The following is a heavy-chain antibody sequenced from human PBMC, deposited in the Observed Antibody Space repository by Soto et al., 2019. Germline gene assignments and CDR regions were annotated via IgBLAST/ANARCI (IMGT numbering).Heavy chain of an antibody. D-gene: IGHD1-20*01. V-gene: IGHV4-59*08. CDR2: IYYSGST. Sequence: SETLSLTCTVSGGSISSYYWSWIRQPPGKGLEWIGYIYYSGSTNYNPSLKSRVTISVDTSKNQFSLKLSSVTAADTAVYYCARQAINEYNWNEPFDYWGQGTLVTVSS. CDR3: ARQAINEYNWNEPFDY. J-gene: IGHJ4*02. CDR1: GGSISSYY.